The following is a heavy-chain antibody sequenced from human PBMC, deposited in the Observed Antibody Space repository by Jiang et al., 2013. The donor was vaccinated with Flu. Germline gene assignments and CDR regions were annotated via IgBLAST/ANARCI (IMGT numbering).Heavy chain of an antibody. CDR3: ARVSSSSSLDY. Sequence: GWINAGNGNXKYSQKFQGRVTITRDTSASTAYMELSSLRSEDTAVYYCARVSSSSSLDYWGQGTLVTVSS. CDR2: INAGNGNX. D-gene: IGHD6-6*01. V-gene: IGHV1-3*01. J-gene: IGHJ4*02.